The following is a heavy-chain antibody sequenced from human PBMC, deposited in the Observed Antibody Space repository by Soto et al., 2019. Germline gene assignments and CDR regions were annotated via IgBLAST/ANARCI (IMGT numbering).Heavy chain of an antibody. CDR3: SRDAWAGGDYIDS. J-gene: IGHJ4*02. CDR2: IYYSGST. V-gene: IGHV4-30-4*01. D-gene: IGHD2-21*01. CDR1: GGSISSGDYY. Sequence: SETLSLTCTVSGGSISSGDYYWSWIRQPPGKGLEWIGYIYYSGSTYYNPSLKSRVTMSVDTSKNQFSLLLSSVTAADTAAYYCSRDAWAGGDYIDSWGQGTLVTVSS.